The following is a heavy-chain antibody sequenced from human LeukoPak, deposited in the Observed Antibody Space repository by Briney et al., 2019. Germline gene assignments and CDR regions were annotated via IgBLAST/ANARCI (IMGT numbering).Heavy chain of an antibody. CDR1: GFTFGSYA. CDR3: AKGDGCGGDYYRYYYYYYGMDV. Sequence: AGGSLRLSCAAPGFTFGSYAMSWVRQAPGKGLEWVSAISGSGGSTYYADSVKGRFTISRDNSKNTLYLQMNSLRAEDTAVYYCAKGDGCGGDYYRYYYYYYGMDVWGQGTTVTVSS. CDR2: ISGSGGST. V-gene: IGHV3-23*01. J-gene: IGHJ6*02. D-gene: IGHD2-21*02.